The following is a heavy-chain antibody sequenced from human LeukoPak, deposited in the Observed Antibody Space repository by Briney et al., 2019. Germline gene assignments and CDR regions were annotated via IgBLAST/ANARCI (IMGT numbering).Heavy chain of an antibody. Sequence: GASVKVSCKASGGTFSSYAIRWVRQAPGQGLEWMGRIIPILGIANYAQKFQGRVTITADKSTSTAYMELRSLRSDDTAVYYCAREDRTIFGVVNWYYGMDVWGQGTTVTVSS. D-gene: IGHD3-3*01. CDR2: IIPILGIA. V-gene: IGHV1-69*04. CDR3: AREDRTIFGVVNWYYGMDV. J-gene: IGHJ6*02. CDR1: GGTFSSYA.